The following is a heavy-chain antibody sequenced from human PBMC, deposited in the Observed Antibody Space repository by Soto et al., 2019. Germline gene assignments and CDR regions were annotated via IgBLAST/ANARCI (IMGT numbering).Heavy chain of an antibody. J-gene: IGHJ1*01. CDR3: ARDLWWYLH. Sequence: EVQLLESGGGLVQPGGALRLSCAASGFSFTSHAMSWVRQAPGKGLQWISSISAGSEGAYYADSVKGRFTISRDNSNNKLYLHMNSLRADDTAVYYCARDLWWYLHWGQGTLVTVSS. CDR1: GFSFTSHA. V-gene: IGHV3-23*01. CDR2: ISAGSEGA. D-gene: IGHD2-15*01.